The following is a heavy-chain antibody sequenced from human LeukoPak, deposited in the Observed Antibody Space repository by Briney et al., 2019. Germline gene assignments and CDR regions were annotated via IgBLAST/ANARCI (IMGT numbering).Heavy chain of an antibody. Sequence: PGGSLRLSCAASGFTFSSYSMNWVRQAPGKGLEWVSVINSGGNTYYADSVKGRFTISRDNSKNTLYLQMNSLRAEDSAVYYCARDLAYYASGKQNYWGQGTLVTVSS. D-gene: IGHD3-10*01. V-gene: IGHV3-66*01. CDR1: GFTFSSYS. CDR3: ARDLAYYASGKQNY. J-gene: IGHJ4*02. CDR2: INSGGNT.